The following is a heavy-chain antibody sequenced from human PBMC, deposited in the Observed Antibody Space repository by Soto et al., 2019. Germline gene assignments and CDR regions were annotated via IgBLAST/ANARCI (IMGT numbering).Heavy chain of an antibody. CDR2: IYYSGST. J-gene: IGHJ4*02. CDR1: VGSISSYY. V-gene: IGHV4-59*08. Sequence: SETLSLTCTVSVGSISSYYWSWIRQPPGKGLEWIGYIYYSGSTNYNPSLKSRVTISVDTSKNQFSLKLSSVTAADTAVYYCARQRCSSTSCYGKWYYFDYWGQGSLVTVSS. CDR3: ARQRCSSTSCYGKWYYFDY. D-gene: IGHD2-2*01.